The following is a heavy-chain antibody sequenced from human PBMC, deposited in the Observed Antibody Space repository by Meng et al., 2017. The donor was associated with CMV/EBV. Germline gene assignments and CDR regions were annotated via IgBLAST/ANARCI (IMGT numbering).Heavy chain of an antibody. Sequence: QGQAGQSGVEVKKPGASVKVSCKASGGTFSSYAISWVRQAPGQGLEWMGGIIPIFGTANYAQKFQGRVTITADESTRTAYMELSSLRSEDTAVYYCARVCGGSCFDYWGQGTLVTVSS. CDR2: IIPIFGTA. J-gene: IGHJ4*02. CDR1: GGTFSSYA. D-gene: IGHD2-15*01. V-gene: IGHV1-69*12. CDR3: ARVCGGSCFDY.